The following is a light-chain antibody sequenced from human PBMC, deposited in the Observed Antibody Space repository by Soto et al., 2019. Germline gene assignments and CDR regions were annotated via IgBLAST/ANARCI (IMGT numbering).Light chain of an antibody. J-gene: IGLJ2*01. CDR1: INDVGAYNY. CDR3: SSYSSSSTL. Sequence: QSVLTQPASVSGSPGQSITISCTGTINDVGAYNYVSWYQQHPGKAPKLMIYEVTNRPSGVSNRFSGSKSGNTASLTISGLQTDDEADYYCSSYSSSSTLFGGGTQLTVL. CDR2: EVT. V-gene: IGLV2-14*01.